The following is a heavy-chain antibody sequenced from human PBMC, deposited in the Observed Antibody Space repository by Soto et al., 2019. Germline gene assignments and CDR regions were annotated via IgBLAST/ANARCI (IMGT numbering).Heavy chain of an antibody. J-gene: IGHJ4*02. V-gene: IGHV1-2*04. CDR3: AREIRADCSGGSCYGYYFDY. CDR2: INPNSGDT. CDR1: GDTFTGYD. D-gene: IGHD2-15*01. Sequence: ASVKVCCKASGDTFTGYDMHWVRQAPGQGLEWMGWINPNSGDTNYAQKFQGWVTMTRDTSISTAYMELSRLRSDDTAVYYCAREIRADCSGGSCYGYYFDYWGQGTLVTVSS.